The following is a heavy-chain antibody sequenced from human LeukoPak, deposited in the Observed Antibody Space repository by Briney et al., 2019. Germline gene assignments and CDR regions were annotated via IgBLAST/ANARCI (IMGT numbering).Heavy chain of an antibody. V-gene: IGHV4-38-2*02. Sequence: ASETLSLTCTVSGYSISSGYYWAWIRQPPGKGLECIGSNHHSGNSYYNPSLKSRVTMSLDTSKNQFSLKLSSVTAADTAVYYCARGVYYDTNGWFDPWGQGTLVIVSS. CDR3: ARGVYYDTNGWFDP. J-gene: IGHJ5*02. CDR2: NHHSGNS. CDR1: GYSISSGYY. D-gene: IGHD3-16*01.